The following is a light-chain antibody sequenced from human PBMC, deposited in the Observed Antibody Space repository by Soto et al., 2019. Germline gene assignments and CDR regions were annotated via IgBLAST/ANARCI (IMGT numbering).Light chain of an antibody. J-gene: IGKJ1*01. CDR1: QSVSSN. CDR3: QQYNSYRWT. CDR2: GAS. Sequence: SPATLSVSPGERATLSCRASQSVSSNLAWYQQKPGQAPRLLIYGASTRATGIPARFSGSGSGTEFTLTISSLQPDDFATYYCQQYNSYRWTFGLGTKVDIK. V-gene: IGKV3-15*01.